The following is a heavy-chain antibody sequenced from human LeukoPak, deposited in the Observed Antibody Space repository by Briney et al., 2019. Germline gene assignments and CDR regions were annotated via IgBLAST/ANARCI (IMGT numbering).Heavy chain of an antibody. J-gene: IGHJ4*02. Sequence: GGSLRLSCAASGFTVSSNYMSWVRQAPGKGLEWASVIYSGGSTYYADSVKGRFTISRDNSKNTLYLQMNSLRAEDTAVYYCASFKGYYGSGSYLGAFDYWGQGTLVTVSS. CDR2: IYSGGST. V-gene: IGHV3-66*01. CDR1: GFTVSSNY. CDR3: ASFKGYYGSGSYLGAFDY. D-gene: IGHD3-10*01.